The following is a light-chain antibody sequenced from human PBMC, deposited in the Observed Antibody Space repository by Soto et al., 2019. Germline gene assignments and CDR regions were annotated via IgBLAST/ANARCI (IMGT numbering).Light chain of an antibody. V-gene: IGLV2-14*01. J-gene: IGLJ1*01. CDR1: SSDVAAYNF. CDR2: DVS. CDR3: SSYTSGGNYV. Sequence: QSALTQPASVSGSPGQSVAISCTGTSSDVAAYNFVSWYQQHPGKAPKLMVFDVSNRPSGVSDRFSGSKSGYTASLTISGLQAEDEADYYCSSYTSGGNYVFGTGTKLTVL.